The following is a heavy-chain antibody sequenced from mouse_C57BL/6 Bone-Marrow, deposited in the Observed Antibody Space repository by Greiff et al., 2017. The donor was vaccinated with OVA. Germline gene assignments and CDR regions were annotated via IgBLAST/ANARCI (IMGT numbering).Heavy chain of an antibody. CDR3: ARDKYYYGSSYPLDYFDY. Sequence: QVQLQQPGAELVMPGASVKLSCKASGYTFTSYWMHWVKQRPGQGLEWIGEIDPSDSYTNYNQKFKGKSTLPVDKSSSTAYMQLSSLTSEDSAGYYCARDKYYYGSSYPLDYFDYWGQGTTLTVSS. V-gene: IGHV1-69*01. CDR1: GYTFTSYW. CDR2: IDPSDSYT. D-gene: IGHD1-1*01. J-gene: IGHJ2*01.